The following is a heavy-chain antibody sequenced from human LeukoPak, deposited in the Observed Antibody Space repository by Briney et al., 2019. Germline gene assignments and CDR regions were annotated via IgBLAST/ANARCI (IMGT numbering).Heavy chain of an antibody. Sequence: GRSLRLSCIASGFTFSSYGMHWVRQAQGKGLEWVAVMSYEGSNKFYADSVKGRFTISRDNSKNTVFLQMNSLRVEDTAVYYCAKDLAEHTPWVSNYFDPWGRGTLVSVSS. CDR1: GFTFSSYG. J-gene: IGHJ5*02. D-gene: IGHD4/OR15-4a*01. CDR3: AKDLAEHTPWVSNYFDP. V-gene: IGHV3-30*18. CDR2: MSYEGSNK.